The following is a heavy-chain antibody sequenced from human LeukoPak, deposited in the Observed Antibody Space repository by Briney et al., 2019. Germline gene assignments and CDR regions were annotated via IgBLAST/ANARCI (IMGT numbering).Heavy chain of an antibody. V-gene: IGHV1-2*02. D-gene: IGHD3-22*01. Sequence: ASVKVSCKASGYTFTGYYMHWVRQAPGQGLEWMGWINPNSGGTNYAQKFQGRVTMTRDTSISTAYMELSRLRSDDTAVYYCARGRNYYDSSGPLTDYWGQGTLVTVSS. CDR3: ARGRNYYDSSGPLTDY. CDR1: GYTFTGYY. CDR2: INPNSGGT. J-gene: IGHJ4*02.